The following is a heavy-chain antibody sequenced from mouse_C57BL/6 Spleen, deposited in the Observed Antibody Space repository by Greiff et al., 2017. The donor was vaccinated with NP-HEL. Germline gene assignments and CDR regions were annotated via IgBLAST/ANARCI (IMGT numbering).Heavy chain of an antibody. J-gene: IGHJ2*01. V-gene: IGHV1-80*01. CDR3: ARGEEVYYGRGFFDY. CDR1: GYAFSSYW. Sequence: VQLQQSGAELVKPGASVKISCKASGYAFSSYWMNWVKQRPGKGLEWIGQIYPGDGDTNYNGKFKGKATLTADKSSSTAYMQLSSLTSEDSAVYFCARGEEVYYGRGFFDYWGQGTTLTVSS. CDR2: IYPGDGDT. D-gene: IGHD1-1*01.